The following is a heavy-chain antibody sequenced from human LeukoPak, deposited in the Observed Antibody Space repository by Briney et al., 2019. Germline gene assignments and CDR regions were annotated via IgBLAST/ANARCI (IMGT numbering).Heavy chain of an antibody. D-gene: IGHD2-15*01. V-gene: IGHV1-46*01. J-gene: IGHJ4*02. CDR2: INPSAGGT. CDR1: GYTFVSYY. CDR3: ARDCSGGSCYDGVDY. Sequence: ASVKVSCKASGYTFVSYYMHWVRQAPGQGLEWMGIINPSAGGTGYAQKFQGRVTMTRDTSTSTVYMELRSLRSEDTAVYYCARDCSGGSCYDGVDYWGQGTLVTVSS.